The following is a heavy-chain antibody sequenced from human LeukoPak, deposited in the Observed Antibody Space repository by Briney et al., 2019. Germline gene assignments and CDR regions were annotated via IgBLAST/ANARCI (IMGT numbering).Heavy chain of an antibody. V-gene: IGHV1-46*01. D-gene: IGHD3-16*01. CDR2: INPSGGST. CDR3: ATPIAAGGAFDI. J-gene: IGHJ3*02. Sequence: GASVKVSCKASGYTFTSYYMHWVRQAPGQGLEWMGIINPSGGSTSYAQKFQGRVTMTRDTSTSTVYMELSSLRSEDTAVYYCATPIAAGGAFDIWGQGTMVTVSS. CDR1: GYTFTSYY.